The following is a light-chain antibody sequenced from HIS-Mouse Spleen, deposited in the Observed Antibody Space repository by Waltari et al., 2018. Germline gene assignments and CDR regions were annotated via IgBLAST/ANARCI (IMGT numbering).Light chain of an antibody. J-gene: IGLJ2*01. CDR3: CSYAGSYTLV. CDR2: DVS. Sequence: QSALTQPRPVSGSPGQSVPISCTGTSSAVGGYNYVSWDHQHPGKPPKLMIYDVSKRPSGVPDRFSGSKSGNTASLTISGLQAEDEADYYCCSYAGSYTLVFGGGTKLTVL. CDR1: SSAVGGYNY. V-gene: IGLV2-11*01.